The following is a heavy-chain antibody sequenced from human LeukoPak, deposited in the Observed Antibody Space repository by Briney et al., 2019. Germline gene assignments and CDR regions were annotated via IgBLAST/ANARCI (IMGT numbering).Heavy chain of an antibody. CDR2: IYHSGST. J-gene: IGHJ5*02. D-gene: IGHD1-7*01. Sequence: SETLSLTCTVSGGSISSGGNYWSWIRQPPGKGLEWIGYIYHSGSTYYNPSLKSRVTISVDRSKNQFSLKLSSVTAADTAVYYCARGKDDWNYVWFDPWGQGTLVTVSS. V-gene: IGHV4-30-2*01. CDR1: GGSISSGGNY. CDR3: ARGKDDWNYVWFDP.